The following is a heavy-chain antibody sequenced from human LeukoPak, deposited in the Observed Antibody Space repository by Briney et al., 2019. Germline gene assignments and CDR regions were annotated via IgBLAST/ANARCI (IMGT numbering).Heavy chain of an antibody. CDR2: INPNSGGT. D-gene: IGHD2-2*01. CDR3: ARDESDIVVVAAGN. Sequence: ASLKVSCKASGYTFTGYYMHWVRQAPGQGLEWMGWINPNSGGTNYAQKFQGRVTMTRDTSISTAYMELSRLRSDDTAVYYCARDESDIVVVAAGNWGQGTLVTVSS. J-gene: IGHJ4*02. CDR1: GYTFTGYY. V-gene: IGHV1-2*02.